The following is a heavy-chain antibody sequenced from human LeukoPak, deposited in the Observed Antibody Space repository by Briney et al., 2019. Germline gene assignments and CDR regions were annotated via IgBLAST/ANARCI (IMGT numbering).Heavy chain of an antibody. V-gene: IGHV4-34*01. CDR2: INHSGST. Sequence: SETLSLTCAVYGVSFSGYYWSWLRQPPGKGREWLGEINHSGSTNYNPSLESRVTISVDTSKNQFSLKLSSVTAADTAVYYCARGAPGPFNWFDPWGQGTLVTVSS. CDR3: ARGAPGPFNWFDP. CDR1: GVSFSGYY. D-gene: IGHD3-10*01. J-gene: IGHJ5*02.